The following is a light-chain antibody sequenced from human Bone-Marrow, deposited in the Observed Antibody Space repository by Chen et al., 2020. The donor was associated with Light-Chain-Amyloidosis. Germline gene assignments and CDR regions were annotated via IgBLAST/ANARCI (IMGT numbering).Light chain of an antibody. J-gene: IGKJ3*01. V-gene: IGKV3-11*01. Sequence: EIVLTQSPATLSLSPGERATLSCRASQSVSSYLAWYQQKPGQAPRLLLYDASNRATGIPARFSGSGSGTDFTLTISSLEPEDFAVYYCQQRSNWPPPFTFGPGTKVDIK. CDR1: QSVSSY. CDR3: QQRSNWPPPFT. CDR2: DAS.